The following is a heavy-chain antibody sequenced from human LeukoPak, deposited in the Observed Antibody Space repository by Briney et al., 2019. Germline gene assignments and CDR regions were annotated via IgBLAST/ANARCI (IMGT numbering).Heavy chain of an antibody. CDR1: GFTLRIYW. D-gene: IGHD6-13*01. Sequence: GGSLRLSCAASGFTLRIYWMTGVRQYRGKGLEWVANIKQDGSETYYADSVKGRFTISRDNSKNTLSLQMNSLRAADTAVYYCAREIKRVWYSSSYDAFDIWGQGTMVTVSS. CDR3: AREIKRVWYSSSYDAFDI. V-gene: IGHV3-7*01. CDR2: IKQDGSET. J-gene: IGHJ3*02.